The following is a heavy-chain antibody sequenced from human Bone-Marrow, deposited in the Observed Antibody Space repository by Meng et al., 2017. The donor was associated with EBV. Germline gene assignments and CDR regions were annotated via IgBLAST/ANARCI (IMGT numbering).Heavy chain of an antibody. V-gene: IGHV4-61*01. CDR1: GGSVSSGSYY. CDR2: IYYSGST. D-gene: IGHD6-19*01. J-gene: IGHJ4*02. Sequence: QRQWQESGPGRVKPSETLALTGTVPGGSVSSGSYYWSWIRQPPGKGLEWIGYIYYSGSTNYNPSLKSRVTISVDTSKNQFSLKLSSVTAADTAVYYCARATSGWVEIYYWGQGTLVTVSS. CDR3: ARATSGWVEIYY.